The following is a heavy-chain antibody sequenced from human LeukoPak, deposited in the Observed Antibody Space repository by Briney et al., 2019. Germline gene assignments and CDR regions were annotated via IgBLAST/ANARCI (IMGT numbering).Heavy chain of an antibody. D-gene: IGHD3-22*01. Sequence: WETLSLTFTVSGGSISSSSYYWGWIRQPPGKGLEWIGSIYYSGSTYYNPSLKSRVTISVDTSKNQFSLELSSVTAADTAVYYCAREYDYHSSGYSQNWFDPWGQGTLVTVSS. J-gene: IGHJ5*02. CDR2: IYYSGST. V-gene: IGHV4-39*07. CDR3: AREYDYHSSGYSQNWFDP. CDR1: GGSISSSSYY.